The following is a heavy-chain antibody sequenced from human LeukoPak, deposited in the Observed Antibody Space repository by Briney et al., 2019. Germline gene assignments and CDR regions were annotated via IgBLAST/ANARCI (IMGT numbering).Heavy chain of an antibody. CDR3: ARLRGYSCGYREY. Sequence: PGGSLRLSCAASGFTFIDYDMHWVRQVIGKGLEWVSGIGIRGDTHYSGSVKGRFTISRDNAKNSLYLQMVSLRAEDTAVYYCARLRGYSCGYREYWGQGTLVTVSS. CDR2: IGIRGDT. V-gene: IGHV3-13*01. J-gene: IGHJ4*02. D-gene: IGHD5-18*01. CDR1: GFTFIDYD.